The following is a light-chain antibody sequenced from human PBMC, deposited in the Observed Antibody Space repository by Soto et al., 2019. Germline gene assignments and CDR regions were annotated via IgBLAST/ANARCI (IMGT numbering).Light chain of an antibody. J-gene: IGLJ2*01. V-gene: IGLV2-23*01. CDR3: SSYAGXXARVV. Sequence: QSVLTQPASVSGSPGQSITISCTRSSTDFENYNLVSWYQHCPDKAPKLIIYEGTKRPSEISDRFSGSESDTTASLIISGLQPEDEADYYCSSYAGXXARVVFGGGTKVTVL. CDR2: EGT. CDR1: STDFENYNL.